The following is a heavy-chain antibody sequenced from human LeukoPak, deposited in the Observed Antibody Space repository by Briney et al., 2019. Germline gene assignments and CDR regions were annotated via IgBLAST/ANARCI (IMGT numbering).Heavy chain of an antibody. D-gene: IGHD1-20*01. CDR2: ISGSGGFT. CDR1: GFTFSSSA. Sequence: PGGSLRLSCAASGFTFSSSAMSWVRQAPGQGLECVSVISGSGGFTYYADSVKGRFTISRDSSKNTLYLQMNSLRADDTAVYYCAKADISGTTRWFDPWGQGTQVTVSS. J-gene: IGHJ5*02. CDR3: AKADISGTTRWFDP. V-gene: IGHV3-23*01.